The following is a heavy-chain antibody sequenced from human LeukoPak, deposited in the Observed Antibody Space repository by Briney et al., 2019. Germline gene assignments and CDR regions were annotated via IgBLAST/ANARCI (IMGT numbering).Heavy chain of an antibody. V-gene: IGHV3-74*01. J-gene: IGHJ4*02. CDR1: GFTFSNYW. CDR2: ISPAGDYP. D-gene: IGHD2-2*01. CDR3: TRGCSSISCPSDY. Sequence: PGGSLRLSCVASGFTFSNYWMHWVRQVPGKGLMWVSSISPAGDYPTFADSVKGRFTISRDNAKNTLYLQVDSLRVEDTAVYYCTRGCSSISCPSDYWGQGTLATVSS.